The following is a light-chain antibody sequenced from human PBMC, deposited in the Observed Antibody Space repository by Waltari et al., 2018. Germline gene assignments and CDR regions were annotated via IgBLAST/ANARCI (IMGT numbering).Light chain of an antibody. V-gene: IGLV3-9*01. CDR2: TNS. CDR3: QVWDSNIWV. J-gene: IGLJ3*02. Sequence: SYELTQPLSVSVALGQTATITCGGSNIGGKKVHWYQQKSGQAPVLVGYTNSNWPSGIPARFSGASSGNTATLTISRARAGDEADYYCQVWDSNIWVFGGGTKLTVL. CDR1: NIGGKK.